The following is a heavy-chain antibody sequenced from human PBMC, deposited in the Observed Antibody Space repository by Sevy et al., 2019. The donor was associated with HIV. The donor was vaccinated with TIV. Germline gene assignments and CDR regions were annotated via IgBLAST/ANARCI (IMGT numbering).Heavy chain of an antibody. CDR3: ARDRYYDASCYYYYYYGMDV. CDR1: GLSVSDNY. J-gene: IGHJ6*02. CDR2: IYSDGRT. V-gene: IGHV3-66*01. D-gene: IGHD3-22*01. Sequence: GGSLRLSCAASGLSVSDNYMNWVRQAPGKGLELVSVIYSDGRTYYPDSVKGRFSISRDNSKNTLYLHMKSLRPEDTALYYCARDRYYDASCYYYYYYGMDVWGQGTTVTVSS.